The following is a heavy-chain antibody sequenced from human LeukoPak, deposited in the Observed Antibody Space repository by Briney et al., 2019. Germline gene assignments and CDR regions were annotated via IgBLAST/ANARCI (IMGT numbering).Heavy chain of an antibody. CDR2: IKQDGSEN. D-gene: IGHD3-10*01. V-gene: IGHV3-7*01. CDR3: AILVRGVTSNYFDY. Sequence: PGGSLRLSCAASGFTFSSYWMSWVRQAPGKGLEWVANIKQDGSENYYVDSVKGRFTISRDNAKNSLYLQMNSLRAEDTAVYYCAILVRGVTSNYFDYWGQGTLVTVSA. CDR1: GFTFSSYW. J-gene: IGHJ4*02.